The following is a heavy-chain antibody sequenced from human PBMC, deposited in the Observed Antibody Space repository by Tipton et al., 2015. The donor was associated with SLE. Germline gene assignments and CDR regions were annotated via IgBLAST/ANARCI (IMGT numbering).Heavy chain of an antibody. Sequence: GLVKPSETLSLTCTVSGDSISSLDYYWGWIRQPPGKGLEWIGSIYYSGSSYHNPSLKSRVTISVDTSKKEFSLNLSSVTAADTAMYYCARHGSPSSSSWTGTAVDFWGQGTMVIVSS. CDR1: GDSISSLDYY. V-gene: IGHV4-39*07. CDR2: IYYSGSS. CDR3: ARHGSPSSSSWTGTAVDF. D-gene: IGHD6-13*01. J-gene: IGHJ3*01.